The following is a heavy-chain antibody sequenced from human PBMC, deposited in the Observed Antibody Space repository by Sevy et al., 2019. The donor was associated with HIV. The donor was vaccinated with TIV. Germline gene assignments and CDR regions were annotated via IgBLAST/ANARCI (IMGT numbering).Heavy chain of an antibody. J-gene: IGHJ4*02. CDR2: ISSSSSYT. Sequence: GGSLRLSCAASGFTFSDYYMRWIRQAPGKGLEWVSYISSSSSYTNYADSVKGRFTISRDNAKNSLYLQMNSLRAEDTAVYYCAYSDTAMALPDYWGQGTLITVSS. CDR1: GFTFSDYY. V-gene: IGHV3-11*06. CDR3: AYSDTAMALPDY. D-gene: IGHD5-18*01.